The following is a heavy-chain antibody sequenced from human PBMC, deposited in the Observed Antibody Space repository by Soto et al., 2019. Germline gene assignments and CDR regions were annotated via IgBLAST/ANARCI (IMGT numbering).Heavy chain of an antibody. CDR2: ISGSGGST. D-gene: IGHD2-2*01. Sequence: EVQLLESGGGLVQPGGSLRLSCAASGFTFSSFAMSWVRQAPGHGLEWVSAISGSGGSTYYADSVKGRFTISRDNSKNTLYLQMNSLRDEDTAVYYCAKEEWVVSAAIMGLWGQGTLVTVSS. V-gene: IGHV3-23*01. J-gene: IGHJ4*02. CDR1: GFTFSSFA. CDR3: AKEEWVVSAAIMGL.